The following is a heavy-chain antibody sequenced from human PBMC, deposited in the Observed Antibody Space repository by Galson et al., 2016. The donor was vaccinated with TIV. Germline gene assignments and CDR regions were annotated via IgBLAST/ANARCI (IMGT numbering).Heavy chain of an antibody. Sequence: QSGAEVKKPGESLKISCKVSGYKFSSYWVGWVRQMPGKGLEWMGIIYPVDSDTRYSPSVRGQVTISADKSINTAFLQWTRLGASYTAIYYCATRICTAGICPAAWGQGTLVTFSS. J-gene: IGHJ5*02. CDR1: GYKFSSYW. CDR2: IYPVDSDT. V-gene: IGHV5-51*03. D-gene: IGHD2-8*02. CDR3: ATRICTAGICPAA.